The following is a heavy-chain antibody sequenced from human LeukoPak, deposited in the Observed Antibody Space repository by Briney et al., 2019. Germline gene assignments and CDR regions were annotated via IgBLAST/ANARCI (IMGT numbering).Heavy chain of an antibody. CDR1: GGSISSSGYY. CDR2: VDYTGIT. Sequence: SETLSLTCTVSGGSISSSGYYWGWIRQPPGKGLEWIGSVDYTGITSHSPSLKSRVTISVDTSKNQFSLKLSSVTAAETAVYFCARRYLGYCSGDSCPLNYYGMDVWGQGTTVTVSS. CDR3: ARRYLGYCSGDSCPLNYYGMDV. J-gene: IGHJ6*02. V-gene: IGHV4-39*01. D-gene: IGHD2-15*01.